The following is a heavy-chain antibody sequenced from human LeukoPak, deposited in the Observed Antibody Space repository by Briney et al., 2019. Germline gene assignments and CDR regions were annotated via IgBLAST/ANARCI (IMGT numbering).Heavy chain of an antibody. CDR1: GFIFYSYA. J-gene: IGHJ4*02. CDR3: TRGPGYDYVWRSYRADY. Sequence: HPGGSLRLSCAASGFIFYSYAMHWVRQAPGRGLEYVSAITSSGGSTFYADSVKGRFTISRDNSKNTLYLQMGSLRADDMAVYYCTRGPGYDYVWRSYRADYWGQGTLVTVSS. D-gene: IGHD3-16*02. CDR2: ITSSGGST. V-gene: IGHV3-64*02.